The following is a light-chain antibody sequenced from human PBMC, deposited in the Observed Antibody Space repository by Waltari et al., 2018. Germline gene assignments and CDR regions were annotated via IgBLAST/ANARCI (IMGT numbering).Light chain of an antibody. CDR2: DAS. J-gene: IGKJ4*01. V-gene: IGKV3-11*01. CDR1: QSVSSY. Sequence: IVLTQSPATLSLSPGERAPLSCRASQSVSSYLAWYQQKPGQAPRLLIYDASNRATGIPARFSGSGSGTDFTLTITSLEPEDFTVYYCQHRSNWPLTFGGGTKVEIK. CDR3: QHRSNWPLT.